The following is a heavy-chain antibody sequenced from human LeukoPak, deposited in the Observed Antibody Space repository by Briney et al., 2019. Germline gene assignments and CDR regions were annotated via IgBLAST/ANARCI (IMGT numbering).Heavy chain of an antibody. CDR3: ARGFTYYYDSSGSPPLG. V-gene: IGHV4-38-2*01. CDR2: IYHSGST. D-gene: IGHD3-22*01. CDR1: GYSISSGYY. Sequence: SETLSLTCAVSGYSISSGYYWGWIRQPPGKRLEWIGSIYHSGSTYYNPSPKSRVTISVDTSKNQFSLKLSSVTAADTAVYYCARGFTYYYDSSGSPPLGWGQGTLVTVSS. J-gene: IGHJ4*02.